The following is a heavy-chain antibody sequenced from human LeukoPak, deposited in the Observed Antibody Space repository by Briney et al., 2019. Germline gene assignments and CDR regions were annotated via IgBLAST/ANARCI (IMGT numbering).Heavy chain of an antibody. CDR2: ITASGTAM. D-gene: IGHD4-17*01. J-gene: IGHJ4*02. V-gene: IGHV3-48*02. CDR3: GSGGGYGFDF. Sequence: GGSLRLSCAASGFTFSSYSMNWVRQAPGKGLEWVSHITASGTAMFYADSVKGRFTISRDNAKNSLYLQMNSLRDEDTAVYYWGSGGGYGFDFGGQGPLVPVSS. CDR1: GFTFSSYS.